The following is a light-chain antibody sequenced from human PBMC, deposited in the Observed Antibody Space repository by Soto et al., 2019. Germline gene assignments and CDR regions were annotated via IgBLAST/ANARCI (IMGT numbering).Light chain of an antibody. J-gene: IGKJ4*01. Sequence: EIVLTQSPDTLSLSPGERATLSCRASQSVHSNYLAWYQQKPGQAPRLLIYGASSRSTGIPDRFSGSGSGTDFNLSISRLEPEDFAVYYGQQYGSSPRLTFGGGTKVEIK. CDR1: QSVHSNY. CDR2: GAS. CDR3: QQYGSSPRLT. V-gene: IGKV3-20*01.